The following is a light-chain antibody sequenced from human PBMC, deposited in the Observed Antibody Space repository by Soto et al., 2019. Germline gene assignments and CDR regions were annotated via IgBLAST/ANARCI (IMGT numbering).Light chain of an antibody. Sequence: ELVLTQSPGTLSLSPGEGATLFCRASQSVTSNYLAWYQQKPGQAPRLLIYGASSRATGIPDRFSGSGSGTDFTLTINRLEPEDFAVYYCQQYGNAPRTFGQGTKVEIK. CDR1: QSVTSNY. CDR2: GAS. J-gene: IGKJ1*01. V-gene: IGKV3-20*01. CDR3: QQYGNAPRT.